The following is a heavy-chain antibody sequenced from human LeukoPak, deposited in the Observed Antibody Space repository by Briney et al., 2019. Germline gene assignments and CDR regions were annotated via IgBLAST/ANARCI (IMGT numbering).Heavy chain of an antibody. D-gene: IGHD2-2*01. V-gene: IGHV4-39*07. CDR1: GGSISSSSYY. J-gene: IGHJ5*02. Sequence: PSETLSLTCTVSGGSISSSSYYWGWIRQPPGKGLEGIGSIYYSGGTYYNPSLKSRGTISVDTSKNQFSLKLSSVTAADTAVYYCARGVRHCSSTSCLHGGWLDPWGQGTLVTVSS. CDR2: IYYSGGT. CDR3: ARGVRHCSSTSCLHGGWLDP.